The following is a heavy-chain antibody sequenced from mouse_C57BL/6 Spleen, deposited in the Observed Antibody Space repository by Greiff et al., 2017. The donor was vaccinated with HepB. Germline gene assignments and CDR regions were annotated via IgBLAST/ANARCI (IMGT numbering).Heavy chain of an antibody. J-gene: IGHJ1*03. CDR2: IDPSDSET. V-gene: IGHV1-52*01. CDR1: GYTFTSYW. D-gene: IGHD2-5*01. CDR3: ARHGSNSWYFDV. Sequence: VQLQQPGAELVRPGSSVKLSCKASGYTFTSYWMHWVKQRPIQGLEWIGNIDPSDSETHYNQKFKDKATLTVDKSSSTAYMQLSSLTSEDSAVYYCARHGSNSWYFDVWGTGTTVTVSS.